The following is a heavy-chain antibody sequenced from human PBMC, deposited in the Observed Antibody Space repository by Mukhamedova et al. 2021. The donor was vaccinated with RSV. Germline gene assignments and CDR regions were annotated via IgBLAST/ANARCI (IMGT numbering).Heavy chain of an antibody. D-gene: IGHD6-13*01. J-gene: IGHJ3*02. CDR3: AGDEPFSSRWYFAFEI. Sequence: NWIRQPAGKGLEWIGRLYTSGSTDYNPSLKSRVTISVDTSKNQFSLKLTSVTAAETAVYYCAGDEPFSSRWYFAFEIWGQGTMVT. CDR2: LYTSGST. V-gene: IGHV4-61*02.